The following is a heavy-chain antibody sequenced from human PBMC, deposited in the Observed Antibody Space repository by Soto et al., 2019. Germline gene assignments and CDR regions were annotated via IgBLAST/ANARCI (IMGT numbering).Heavy chain of an antibody. V-gene: IGHV3-23*01. CDR1: GFTFSSYA. Sequence: PGGSLRLSCAASGFTFSSYAMSWVRQAPGKGLEWVSAISGSGGSTYYADSVKGRFTISRDNSKNTLYLQMNSLRAEDTAVYYCARTPDSSGYYYTHWGQGTLVTVSS. CDR2: ISGSGGST. CDR3: ARTPDSSGYYYTH. J-gene: IGHJ4*02. D-gene: IGHD3-22*01.